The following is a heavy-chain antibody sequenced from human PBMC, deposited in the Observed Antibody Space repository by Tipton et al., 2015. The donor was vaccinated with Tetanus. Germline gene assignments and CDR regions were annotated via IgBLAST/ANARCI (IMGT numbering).Heavy chain of an antibody. CDR2: IYPGDSDT. J-gene: IGHJ4*02. D-gene: IGHD6-19*01. CDR1: GYSFTSYW. Sequence: VQLVQSGAEVKKPGESLKISCKGSGYSFTSYWIGWVRQMTGKGLERMGIIYPGDSDTRYSPSFQGQVTISADKSISTASLQWSSLKASDTAMYYCASSPTGEQWLPTTWGQGTLVTVSS. CDR3: ASSPTGEQWLPTT. V-gene: IGHV5-51*01.